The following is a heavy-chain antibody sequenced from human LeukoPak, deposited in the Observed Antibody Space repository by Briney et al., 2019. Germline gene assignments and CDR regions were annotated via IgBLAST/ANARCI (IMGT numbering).Heavy chain of an antibody. CDR1: GGSISTDY. Sequence: PSETLSLTCTVSGGSISTDYWSWIRQPPGKGLEWIGYIYYTGTTSYNPSLKSRVTISVDTSKNQFSLKLSSVTAADTAVYYCARQDVRSCTWYGWFDPWGQGTLVTVSS. CDR3: ARQDVRSCTWYGWFDP. CDR2: IYYTGTT. V-gene: IGHV4-59*08. J-gene: IGHJ5*02. D-gene: IGHD6-13*01.